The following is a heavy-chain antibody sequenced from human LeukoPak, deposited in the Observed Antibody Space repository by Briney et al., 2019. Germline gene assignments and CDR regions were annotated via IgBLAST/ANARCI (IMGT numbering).Heavy chain of an antibody. CDR1: GYSISSGYY. CDR2: IYHSGST. V-gene: IGHV4-38-2*02. CDR3: ARGARGVVNEDY. D-gene: IGHD3-3*01. J-gene: IGHJ4*02. Sequence: KSSETLSLTCTVSGYSISSGYYWGWIRQPPGKGLEWIGSIYHSGSTYCNPSLKSRVTISVDTSKNQFSLKLSSVTAADTAMYYCARGARGVVNEDYWGQGTLVTVSS.